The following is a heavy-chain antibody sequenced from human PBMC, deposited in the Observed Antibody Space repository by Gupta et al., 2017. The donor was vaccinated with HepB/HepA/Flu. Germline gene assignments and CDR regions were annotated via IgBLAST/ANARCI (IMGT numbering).Heavy chain of an antibody. CDR3: ARMTAKRGLQSGAFDI. CDR2: INHSGST. V-gene: IGHV4-34*01. Sequence: QVQLQQSGAGLLKPSETLSLTCAVYGGSFSGYYWSWIRQPPGKWLEWIGEINHSGSTKYNPSLKRRVTISVDTYKYQCALKLSSVPAADTAVYYCARMTAKRGLQSGAFDIGGQVTMVTVYS. J-gene: IGHJ3*02. D-gene: IGHD5-24*01. CDR1: GGSFSGYY.